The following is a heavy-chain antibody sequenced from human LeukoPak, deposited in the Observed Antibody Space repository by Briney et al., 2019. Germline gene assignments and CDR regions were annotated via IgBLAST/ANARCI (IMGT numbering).Heavy chain of an antibody. CDR3: ARDFDMGTSPGDDFDF. V-gene: IGHV3-74*03. J-gene: IGHJ4*02. Sequence: GGSLRLSFAASLFTFSRYWMHCVRQAPWGGLVWVSRINPDGSNTTYADDVEGRFSISRDKAKNTVYLQMNSLRAEDTAVYYCARDFDMGTSPGDDFDFWGQGSLVSVSS. CDR2: INPDGSNT. CDR1: LFTFSRYW. D-gene: IGHD3-16*01.